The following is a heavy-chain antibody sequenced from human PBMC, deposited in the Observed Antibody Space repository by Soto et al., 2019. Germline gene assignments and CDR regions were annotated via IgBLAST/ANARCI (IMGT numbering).Heavy chain of an antibody. J-gene: IGHJ6*02. D-gene: IGHD3-3*02. Sequence: QVQLVQSGAEVKKPGSSVTVSCKASGGTFGNSAISWVRQAPGQGLEWMGGIIPILPTPDYAQKFQGRVTITADESTSTAYMELTSLRSEDTAVYYGARDKDRQQLGGNYDYGIDVWGQGTTVTVSS. CDR1: GGTFGNSA. CDR3: ARDKDRQQLGGNYDYGIDV. CDR2: IIPILPTP. V-gene: IGHV1-69*12.